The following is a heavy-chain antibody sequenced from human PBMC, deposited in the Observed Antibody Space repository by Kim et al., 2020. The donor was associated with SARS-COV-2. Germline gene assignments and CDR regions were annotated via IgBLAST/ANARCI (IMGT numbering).Heavy chain of an antibody. CDR3: ARGAPYDSSGYLDY. D-gene: IGHD3-22*01. V-gene: IGHV1-18*01. Sequence: AQQLQGRVTMTTDTSTSTAYMELRSLRSDDTAVYYCARGAPYDSSGYLDYWGQGTLVTVSS. J-gene: IGHJ4*02.